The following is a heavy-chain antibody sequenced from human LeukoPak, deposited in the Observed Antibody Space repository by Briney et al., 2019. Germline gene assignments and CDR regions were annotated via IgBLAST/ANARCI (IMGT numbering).Heavy chain of an antibody. V-gene: IGHV4-61*02. CDR1: GGSISSGSYY. D-gene: IGHD3-22*01. CDR3: VGGGYYYFEFGY. J-gene: IGHJ4*02. Sequence: PSQTLSLTCTVSGGSISSGSYYWSWIRQPAGKGLEWIGRIYTSGSTNYNPSLKSRVTISVDTSKNQFSLKLSSVTAADTAVYYCVGGGYYYFEFGYWGQGTLVTVSS. CDR2: IYTSGST.